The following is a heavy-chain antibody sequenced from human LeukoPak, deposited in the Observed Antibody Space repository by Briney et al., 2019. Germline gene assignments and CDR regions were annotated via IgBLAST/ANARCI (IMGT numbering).Heavy chain of an antibody. V-gene: IGHV1-2*06. CDR1: RYTFSDYF. CDR2: INPYRGGA. D-gene: IGHD7-27*01. CDR3: ARDLSSTSNWELDS. Sequence: ASAKVSCKASRYTFSDYFIHWVRQAPGRRGKWMGRINPYRGGAYYEPNFQGRVTMTRDTSISTAYMEVNSLRSDDTAVYYCARDLSSTSNWELDSWGQGTLVTVPS. J-gene: IGHJ4*02.